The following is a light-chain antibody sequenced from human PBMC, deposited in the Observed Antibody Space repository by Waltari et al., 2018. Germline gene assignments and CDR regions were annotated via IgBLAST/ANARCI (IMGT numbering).Light chain of an antibody. J-gene: IGLJ1*01. CDR2: EVS. V-gene: IGLV2-14*01. CDR1: SSDVGGYNY. Sequence: QSALPQPASVSGSPGQSITISCTGASSDVGGYNYVPWYQHHPGKAPKLMIYEVSNRPSGVSNRFAGSKSGNTASLTISGLQAEDEADYYCSSYTSSSTPYVFGTGTKVTVL. CDR3: SSYTSSSTPYV.